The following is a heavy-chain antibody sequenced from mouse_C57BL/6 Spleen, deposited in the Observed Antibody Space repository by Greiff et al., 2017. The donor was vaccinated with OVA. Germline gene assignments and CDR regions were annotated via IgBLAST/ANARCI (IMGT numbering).Heavy chain of an antibody. J-gene: IGHJ3*01. CDR1: GYTFTDYN. CDR2: INPNNGGT. V-gene: IGHV1-22*01. Sequence: VQLQQSGPELVKPGASVKMSCKASGYTFTDYNMHWVKQSHGKSLEWIGYINPNNGGTSYNQKFKGKATLTVNKSSSTAYMELRSLTSEDSAVYYCARRYYGSRTWFAYWGQGTLVTVSA. CDR3: ARRYYGSRTWFAY. D-gene: IGHD1-1*01.